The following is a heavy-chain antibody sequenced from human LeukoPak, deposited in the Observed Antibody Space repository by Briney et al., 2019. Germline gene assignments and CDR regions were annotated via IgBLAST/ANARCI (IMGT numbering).Heavy chain of an antibody. CDR1: GGSISSGGYS. V-gene: IGHV4-30-2*01. CDR3: ARARASFSSIAAAGLNWFDP. J-gene: IGHJ5*02. D-gene: IGHD6-13*01. CDR2: IYHSGST. Sequence: SQTLSLTCAVSGGSISSGGYSWSWIRQPPGKGLEWIGYIYHSGSTYYSPSLKSRVTISVDRSKNQFSLKLSSVTAADTAVYYCARARASFSSIAAAGLNWFDPWGQGTLVTVSS.